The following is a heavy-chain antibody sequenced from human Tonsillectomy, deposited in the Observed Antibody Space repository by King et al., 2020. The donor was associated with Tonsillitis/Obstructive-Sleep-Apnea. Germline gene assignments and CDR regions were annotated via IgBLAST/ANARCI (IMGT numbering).Heavy chain of an antibody. V-gene: IGHV4-39*01. J-gene: IGHJ4*02. D-gene: IGHD7-27*01. Sequence: QLQESGPGLVKPSETLSLTCTVSGGSISSSSYYWGWIRQPPGKGLEWIGSIYYSGSTYYNPSLKSRVTISVDTSKNQFSLKLSSVTAADTAVYYCASRDNWGFFLDYWGQGTLVTVSS. CDR1: GGSISSSSYY. CDR2: IYYSGST. CDR3: ASRDNWGFFLDY.